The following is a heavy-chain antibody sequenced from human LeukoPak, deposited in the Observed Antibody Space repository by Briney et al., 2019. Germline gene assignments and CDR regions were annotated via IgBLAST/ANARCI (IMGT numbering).Heavy chain of an antibody. V-gene: IGHV3-66*01. D-gene: IGHD3-9*01. CDR2: MQTGGST. J-gene: IGHJ5*02. CDR1: GFNVNNYY. CDR3: ARGGPTYNILTGYSSLDA. Sequence: GGSLRLSCAASGFNVNNYYMSWVRQSPGKGLEWLSVMQTGGSTYYADSVKGRFTISRDNSKNTLYLQVTGLRVDDTAMYYCARGGPTYNILTGYSSLDAWGQGTLVTVSS.